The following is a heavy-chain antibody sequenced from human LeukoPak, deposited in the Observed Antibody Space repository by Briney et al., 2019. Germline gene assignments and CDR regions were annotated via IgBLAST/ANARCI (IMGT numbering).Heavy chain of an antibody. V-gene: IGHV3-30-3*01. D-gene: IGHD5-24*01. CDR3: ARDPVDGYNFGGSRSLDY. CDR1: GFTFNNYA. Sequence: GGSLRLSCVASGFTFNNYAMSWVRQAPGKGLEWVAVISYDGSNKYYADSVKGRFTISRDNSKNTLYLQMNSLRAEDTAVYYCARDPVDGYNFGGSRSLDYWGQGTLVTVSS. CDR2: ISYDGSNK. J-gene: IGHJ4*02.